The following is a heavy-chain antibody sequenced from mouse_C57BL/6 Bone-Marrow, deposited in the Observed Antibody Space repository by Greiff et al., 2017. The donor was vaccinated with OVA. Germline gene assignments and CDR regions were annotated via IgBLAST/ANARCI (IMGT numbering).Heavy chain of an antibody. D-gene: IGHD1-1*01. CDR1: GFSLSTFGMG. CDR3: SRVAHLLLRSPDWFAY. CDR2: IWWDDDK. J-gene: IGHJ3*01. V-gene: IGHV8-8*01. Sequence: QVTLKVSGPGILQPSQTLSLTCSFSGFSLSTFGMGVGWIRQPSGQGLEWLAHIWWDDDKYYNPALKSRLTISKDTSKNPVFRKFANVDTADTATYFCSRVAHLLLRSPDWFAYWGQGTLVTVSA.